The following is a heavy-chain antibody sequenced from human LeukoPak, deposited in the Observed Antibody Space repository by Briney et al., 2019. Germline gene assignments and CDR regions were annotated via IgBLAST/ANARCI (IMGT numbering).Heavy chain of an antibody. CDR3: ARGRITMVRGVMKLSYYYYGMDA. J-gene: IGHJ6*02. Sequence: GASVKVSCKASGYTFTNYGISWVRQAPGQGLEWMGWISAYNGNTNYAQKLQGRVTMTTDTSTSTAYMELRSLRSDDTAVYYCARGRITMVRGVMKLSYYYYGMDAWGQGTTVTVSS. CDR1: GYTFTNYG. CDR2: ISAYNGNT. V-gene: IGHV1-18*01. D-gene: IGHD3-10*01.